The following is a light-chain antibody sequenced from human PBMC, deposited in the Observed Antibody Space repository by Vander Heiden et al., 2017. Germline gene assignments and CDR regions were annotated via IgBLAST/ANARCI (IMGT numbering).Light chain of an antibody. J-gene: IGKJ1*01. V-gene: IGKV3-15*01. Sequence: EVVMTQSPVILSVSPGESATLSCRARQSVGTHLAWYQQRRGQPPRLLIFGASTRATGIPDRFSGSGSGTEFTLTISSLQSEDFATYYCQQYNDWPSRTFGQGTKVDIK. CDR1: QSVGTH. CDR3: QQYNDWPSRT. CDR2: GAS.